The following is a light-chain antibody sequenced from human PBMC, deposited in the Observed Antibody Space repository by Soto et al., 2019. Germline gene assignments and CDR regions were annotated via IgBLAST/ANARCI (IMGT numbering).Light chain of an antibody. CDR3: QHRRNTFT. Sequence: EIVLTQSPATLSLSPEETATLSCGASESVSTYLAWYQQKPGQAPRLLIYDASHRATGTPARFSGSGSMTDFTLTISSLEPEDSAVYDCQHRRNTFTFGPGTKVEIK. V-gene: IGKV3-11*01. CDR2: DAS. J-gene: IGKJ3*01. CDR1: ESVSTY.